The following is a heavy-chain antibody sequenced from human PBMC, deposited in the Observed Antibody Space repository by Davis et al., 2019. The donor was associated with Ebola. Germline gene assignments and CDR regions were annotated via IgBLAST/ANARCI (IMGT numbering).Heavy chain of an antibody. CDR1: GFTFSSYA. CDR3: ARKVYDILTGYYDY. CDR2: IKQDGSEK. J-gene: IGHJ4*02. V-gene: IGHV3-7*01. Sequence: GESLKISCAASGFTFSSYAMSWVRQAPGKGLEWVANIKQDGSEKYYVDSVKGRFTISRDNAKNSLYLQMNSLRAEDTAVYYCARKVYDILTGYYDYWGQGTLVTVSS. D-gene: IGHD3-9*01.